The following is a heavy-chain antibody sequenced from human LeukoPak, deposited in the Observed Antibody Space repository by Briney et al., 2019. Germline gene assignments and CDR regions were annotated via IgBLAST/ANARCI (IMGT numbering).Heavy chain of an antibody. CDR2: ISWNSGSI. J-gene: IGHJ5*02. D-gene: IGHD2-2*01. CDR3: ARDGYCSSTSCPQGFDP. Sequence: GGSLRLSCAASGFTFDDYAMHWVRQAPGKGLEWVSGISWNSGSIGYADSVKGRFTISRDNAKNSLYLQMNSLRAEDTALYYCARDGYCSSTSCPQGFDPWGQGTLVTVSS. V-gene: IGHV3-9*01. CDR1: GFTFDDYA.